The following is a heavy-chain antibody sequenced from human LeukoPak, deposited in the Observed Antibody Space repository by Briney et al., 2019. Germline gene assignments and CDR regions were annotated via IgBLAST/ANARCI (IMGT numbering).Heavy chain of an antibody. V-gene: IGHV3-7*03. Sequence: GGSLRLSCAASGFTVSSNYMSWVRQAPGKGLEWVASINSDGSEGYYADVVKGRFTISRDNAKNSLYLQINSLRAEDTAVYYCARSSYSSSSSVWGQGTMVTVSS. CDR3: ARSSYSSSSSV. CDR2: INSDGSEG. J-gene: IGHJ3*01. D-gene: IGHD6-6*01. CDR1: GFTVSSNY.